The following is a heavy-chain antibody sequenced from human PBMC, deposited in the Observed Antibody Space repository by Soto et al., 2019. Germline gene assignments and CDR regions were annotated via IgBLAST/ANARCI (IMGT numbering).Heavy chain of an antibody. D-gene: IGHD2-15*01. CDR3: ARLYCSGGSCYDYYYYYGMDV. J-gene: IGHJ6*02. Sequence: GASVKVSCKASGGTFSSYAISWVRQAPGQGLEWMGGIIPIFGTANYAQKFQGSVTITADESTSTAYMELSSLRSEDTAVYYCARLYCSGGSCYDYYYYYGMDVWGQGTTVSVSS. V-gene: IGHV1-69*13. CDR1: GGTFSSYA. CDR2: IIPIFGTA.